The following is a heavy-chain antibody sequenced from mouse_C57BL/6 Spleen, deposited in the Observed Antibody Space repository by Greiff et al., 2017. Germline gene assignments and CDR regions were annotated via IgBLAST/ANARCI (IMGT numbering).Heavy chain of an antibody. CDR1: GYTFTSYW. CDR2: IDPSVSST. CDR3: APYYHGRSSAMDY. J-gene: IGHJ4*01. Sequence: VQLQQPGAELVKPGASVKLSCKASGYTFTSYWMQWVKQRPGQGLEWIGEIDPSVSSTNYNQKFKGKATLTVDTSSSTAYMQLSSLTSEDSAVYYCAPYYHGRSSAMDYWGQGTLVTVS. D-gene: IGHD1-1*01. V-gene: IGHV1-50*01.